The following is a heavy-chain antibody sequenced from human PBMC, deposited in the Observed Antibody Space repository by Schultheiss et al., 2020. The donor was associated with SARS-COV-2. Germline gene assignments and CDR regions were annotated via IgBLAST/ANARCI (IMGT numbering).Heavy chain of an antibody. J-gene: IGHJ4*02. V-gene: IGHV3-23*01. Sequence: GGSLRLSCAASGFTFSSYAMSWVRQAPGKGLEWVSAISGSGGSTYYADSVKGRFTISRDNAKNSLYLQMNSLRAEDTAVYYCARDRGSSGWYTQGDYWGQGTLVTVSS. CDR1: GFTFSSYA. CDR2: ISGSGGST. D-gene: IGHD6-19*01. CDR3: ARDRGSSGWYTQGDY.